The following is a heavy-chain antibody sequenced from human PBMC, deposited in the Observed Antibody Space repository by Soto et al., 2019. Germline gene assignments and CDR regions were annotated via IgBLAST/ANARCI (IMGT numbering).Heavy chain of an antibody. CDR3: AKGSRMWTPDY. CDR1: GYSFTDYA. V-gene: IGHV1-3*01. CDR2: IAAGNGNT. D-gene: IGHD2-21*01. Sequence: GASVKVSCKTSGYSFTDYAIHWVRQAPGQGLEWMGWIAAGNGNTRYSQKFQGRVTITRDTSATAAYMELSSLRSEDTAVYYCAKGSRMWTPDYWGQGTLVTVSS. J-gene: IGHJ4*02.